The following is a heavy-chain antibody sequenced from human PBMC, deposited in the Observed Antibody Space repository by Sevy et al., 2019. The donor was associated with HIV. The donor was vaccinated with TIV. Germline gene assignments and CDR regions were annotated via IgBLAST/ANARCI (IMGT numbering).Heavy chain of an antibody. V-gene: IGHV3-53*01. D-gene: IGHD6-13*01. CDR2: IYSGGSA. CDR1: GFTVSSNY. Sequence: GGSLRLSCAASGFTVSSNYMSWVRQAPGKGLEWVSVIYSGGSAYYADSVKGRFTISRDNSKNTLYLQMNSLRAEDTAVYYCATGRYSSSWYLDYWGQGTLVTVSS. J-gene: IGHJ4*02. CDR3: ATGRYSSSWYLDY.